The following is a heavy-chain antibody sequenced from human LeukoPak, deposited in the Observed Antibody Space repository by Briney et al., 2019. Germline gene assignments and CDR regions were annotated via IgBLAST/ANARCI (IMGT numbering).Heavy chain of an antibody. Sequence: VDLGGSLRLSCAASGFTFSSSWMSWVRQAPGKGLEWVAVIWYDGSNKYYADSVKGRFTISRDNSKNTLYLQMNSLRAEDTAVYFCAGCAGNSCYFDYWGQGTLVTVSS. J-gene: IGHJ4*02. D-gene: IGHD2/OR15-2a*01. CDR3: AGCAGNSCYFDY. CDR2: IWYDGSNK. V-gene: IGHV3-33*08. CDR1: GFTFSSSW.